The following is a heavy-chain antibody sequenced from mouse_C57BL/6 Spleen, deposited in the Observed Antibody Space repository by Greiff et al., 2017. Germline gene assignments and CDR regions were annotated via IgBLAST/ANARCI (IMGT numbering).Heavy chain of an antibody. D-gene: IGHD4-1*01. CDR3: TKLNYFDY. J-gene: IGHJ2*01. CDR2: IDPETGGT. Sequence: LPPSLAELVRPGASVTLSCKASGYTFTDYEMHWVKQTPVHGLEWIGAIDPETGGTAYNQKFKGKAILTADKSSSTAYMELRSLTSEDSAVYYCTKLNYFDYWGQGTTLTVSS. CDR1: GYTFTDYE. V-gene: IGHV1-15*01.